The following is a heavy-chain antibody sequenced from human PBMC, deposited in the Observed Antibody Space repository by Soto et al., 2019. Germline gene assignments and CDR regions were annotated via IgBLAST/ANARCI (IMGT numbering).Heavy chain of an antibody. V-gene: IGHV1-2*04. J-gene: IGHJ5*02. CDR3: ARAYCSSTSCSPYNWFDP. CDR1: GYTFTGYY. CDR2: INPNSGGT. Sequence: QVQLVQSGAEVKKPGASVKVSCKASGYTFTGYYMHWVRQAPGQGLEWMGWINPNSGGTNYAQKCQGWVTMTRDTSISTAYMELSRLRSDDTAVYYCARAYCSSTSCSPYNWFDPWGQGTLVTVSS. D-gene: IGHD2-2*01.